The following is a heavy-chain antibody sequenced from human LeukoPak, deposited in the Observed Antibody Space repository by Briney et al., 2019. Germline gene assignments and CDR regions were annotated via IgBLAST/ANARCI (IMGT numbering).Heavy chain of an antibody. J-gene: IGHJ6*03. V-gene: IGHV4-61*02. D-gene: IGHD3-22*01. CDR1: GGSISSGSYY. Sequence: PSETLSLTCTVSGGSISSGSYYWRWLRQPAGRGLEWIGRIYTSGSTNYNPSRKSRVTISVDTSKNQFSLKLSSVTAADTAVYYCARETYYDSSGDHSYYYMDVWGKGTTVTISS. CDR2: IYTSGST. CDR3: ARETYYDSSGDHSYYYMDV.